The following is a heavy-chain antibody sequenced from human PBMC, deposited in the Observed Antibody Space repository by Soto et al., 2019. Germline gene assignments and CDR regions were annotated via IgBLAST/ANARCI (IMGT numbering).Heavy chain of an antibody. CDR1: GYKFDNAW. Sequence: ESLKVSCKGAGYKFDNAWIGWVRQMPGKGLEWMGIIKPGASDIRYSPSFRGQVIISADAAVSTAYLQLNSLKASDTAIYYCARQINYLCDFCGQGTLVTVSS. CDR3: ARQINYLCDF. D-gene: IGHD1-7*01. V-gene: IGHV5-51*01. CDR2: IKPGASDI. J-gene: IGHJ4*02.